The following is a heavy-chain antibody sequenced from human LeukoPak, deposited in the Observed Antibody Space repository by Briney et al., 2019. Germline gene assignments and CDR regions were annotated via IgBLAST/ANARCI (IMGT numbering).Heavy chain of an antibody. J-gene: IGHJ4*02. CDR2: ISINSTTI. CDR1: GFTFGGYS. V-gene: IGHV3-48*02. D-gene: IGHD1-26*01. Sequence: RAGGSLRLSCLASGFTFGGYSMNWVGQAPGKGLEWVSYISINSTTINYADSVKGRFTISRDNAKNSLYLQMNSLRDEDTAVYYCARVMYGGISYSVDYWGQGTLVTVSS. CDR3: ARVMYGGISYSVDY.